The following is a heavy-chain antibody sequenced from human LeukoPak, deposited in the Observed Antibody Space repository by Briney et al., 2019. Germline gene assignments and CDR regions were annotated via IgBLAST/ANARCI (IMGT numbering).Heavy chain of an antibody. Sequence: SVKVSRKASGGTFSSYAISWVRQAPGQGLEWMGGIIPIFGTANYAQKFQGRVTITADESTSTAYMELSSLRSEDTAVYYCARDCSSTSCPDYWGQGTLVTVSS. CDR2: IIPIFGTA. J-gene: IGHJ4*02. CDR3: ARDCSSTSCPDY. CDR1: GGTFSSYA. V-gene: IGHV1-69*01. D-gene: IGHD2-2*01.